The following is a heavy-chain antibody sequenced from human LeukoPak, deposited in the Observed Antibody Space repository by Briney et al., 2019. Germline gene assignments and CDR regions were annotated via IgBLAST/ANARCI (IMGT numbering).Heavy chain of an antibody. D-gene: IGHD3-22*01. CDR2: IYYSGST. J-gene: IGHJ4*02. Sequence: SETLSLTCTVSGGSISSSSYYWGWIRQPPGKGLEWIGSIYYSGSTYYNPSLKSRVTISVDTSKNQFSLKLSSVTAADTAVYYCAREDSPTLYYYDSSGYYYYWGQGTLVTVSS. CDR1: GGSISSSSYY. V-gene: IGHV4-39*07. CDR3: AREDSPTLYYYDSSGYYYY.